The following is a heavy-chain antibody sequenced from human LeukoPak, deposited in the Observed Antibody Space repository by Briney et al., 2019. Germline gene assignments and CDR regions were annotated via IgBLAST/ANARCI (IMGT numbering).Heavy chain of an antibody. Sequence: GGSLRLSCAASGFTFSSYAMSWVRQAPGKGLEWVSAISGSGGSTYYADSVKGRFTISRDNSKNTLYLQMNSLRAEDTAVYYCAKGSGYCSSTSCYFGAFDIWGQGTMVTVSS. J-gene: IGHJ3*02. D-gene: IGHD2-2*01. V-gene: IGHV3-23*01. CDR3: AKGSGYCSSTSCYFGAFDI. CDR2: ISGSGGST. CDR1: GFTFSSYA.